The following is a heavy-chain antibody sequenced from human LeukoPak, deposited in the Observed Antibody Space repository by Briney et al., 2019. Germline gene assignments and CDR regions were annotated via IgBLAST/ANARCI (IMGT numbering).Heavy chain of an antibody. D-gene: IGHD3-22*01. V-gene: IGHV3-9*01. J-gene: IGHJ4*02. CDR3: ARVSGLVDYYDSTH. Sequence: PGGSLRLSCVASGFTFDDSAMHWVRQAPGKGLEWVAGISWNSNQAGYADSVKGRFTISRDNAKNSLYLQMNSLRAEDTAVYYCARVSGLVDYYDSTHWGQGTLVTVSS. CDR2: ISWNSNQA. CDR1: GFTFDDSA.